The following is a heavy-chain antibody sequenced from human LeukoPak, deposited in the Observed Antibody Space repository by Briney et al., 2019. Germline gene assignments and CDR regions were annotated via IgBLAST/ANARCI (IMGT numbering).Heavy chain of an antibody. V-gene: IGHV5-51*01. CDR2: IYPGDSDT. D-gene: IGHD3-16*02. J-gene: IGHJ4*02. Sequence: GESLKISCKGSGYSFTSYWIGWVRQMPGKGLEWMGIIYPGDSDTRYSPSFQGQVTISADKSISAAYLQWSSLKAPDTAMYYCARFYGYVWGSYRATSYYFDYWGQGTLVTVSS. CDR3: ARFYGYVWGSYRATSYYFDY. CDR1: GYSFTSYW.